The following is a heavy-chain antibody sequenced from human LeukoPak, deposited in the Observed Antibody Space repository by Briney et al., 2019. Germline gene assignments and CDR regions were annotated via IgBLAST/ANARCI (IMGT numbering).Heavy chain of an antibody. D-gene: IGHD1-1*01. CDR3: ARESTTFDY. Sequence: ASVKVSCKASGYTFTGYYMHWVRQAPGQGLEWMGWISPYNGNTNYAQKVQDRVTMTTDTSTSTAYMELRSLRSDDTAVYYCARESTTFDYWGQGTLVTVSP. J-gene: IGHJ4*02. V-gene: IGHV1-18*04. CDR2: ISPYNGNT. CDR1: GYTFTGYY.